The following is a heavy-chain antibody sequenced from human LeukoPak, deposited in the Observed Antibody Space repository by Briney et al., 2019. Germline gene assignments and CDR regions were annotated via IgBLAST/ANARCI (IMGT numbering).Heavy chain of an antibody. J-gene: IGHJ4*02. V-gene: IGHV4-30-4*08. D-gene: IGHD3-10*01. CDR1: GGSISSGDYY. CDR2: IYYSGST. Sequence: PSQTLSHTCTVSGGSISSGDYYWSWIRQPPGKGLEWIGYIYYSGSTYYNPSLKSRVTISVDTSKNQFSLKLSSVTAADTAVYYCARVGVYYYGSGSYYIFDYWGQGTLVTVSS. CDR3: ARVGVYYYGSGSYYIFDY.